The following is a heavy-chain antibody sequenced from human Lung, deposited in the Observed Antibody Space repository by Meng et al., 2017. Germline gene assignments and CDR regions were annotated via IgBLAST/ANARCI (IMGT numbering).Heavy chain of an antibody. V-gene: IGHV7-4-1*02. CDR2: INTKTGNP. CDR1: GYSFTHYA. D-gene: IGHD3-16*01. J-gene: IGHJ5*02. Sequence: QVQLVQSGSELKKPGASVKVSCQASGYSFTHYAINWVRQAPGQGLEWLGWINTKTGNPIYASAFTGRFVFSLDTSVSTAYLHISGLEPEDTAIYFCARGDWFDPWGQGTLVTVSS. CDR3: ARGDWFDP.